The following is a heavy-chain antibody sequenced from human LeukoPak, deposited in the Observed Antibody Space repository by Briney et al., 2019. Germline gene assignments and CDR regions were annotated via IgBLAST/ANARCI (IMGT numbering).Heavy chain of an antibody. Sequence: PGGSLRLSCVASGVTISSQAMSWVRQAAGKGLEWVSTIGSGGSTYYADTVKGRFTISRDNSKNTLSLQMNSLRAEDTAVYYYAKRGTAGSWNPEDYWGQGTLVTVSS. CDR3: AKRGTAGSWNPEDY. V-gene: IGHV3-23*01. CDR1: GVTISSQA. J-gene: IGHJ4*02. CDR2: IGSGGST. D-gene: IGHD1-1*01.